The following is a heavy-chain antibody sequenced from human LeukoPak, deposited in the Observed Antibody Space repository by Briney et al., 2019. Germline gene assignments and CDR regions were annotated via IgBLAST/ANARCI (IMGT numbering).Heavy chain of an antibody. J-gene: IGHJ4*02. V-gene: IGHV3-23*01. Sequence: GGSLRLSCAASGFTFSSYAMSWVRQAPGKGLEWVSAISGSGGSTYYADSVKGRFTISRDNSKNALYLQMNSLRAEDTAVYYCAKGLRGVITGYFDYWGQGTLVTVSS. CDR1: GFTFSSYA. CDR2: ISGSGGST. D-gene: IGHD3-10*01. CDR3: AKGLRGVITGYFDY.